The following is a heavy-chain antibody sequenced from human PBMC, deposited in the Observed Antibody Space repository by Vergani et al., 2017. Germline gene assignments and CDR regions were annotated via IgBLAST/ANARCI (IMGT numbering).Heavy chain of an antibody. Sequence: QVQLQESGPGLVKPPGTLSLTCAVSGGSISSSNWWSWVRQPPGKRLEWIGEIYHSGSTNYNPSLKSRVTISVDKSKNQFSLKLSSVTAADTAVYYCARVLLTGYYSPRAYGMDVWGQGTTVTVSS. D-gene: IGHD3-9*01. CDR1: GGSISSSNW. CDR2: IYHSGST. V-gene: IGHV4-4*03. J-gene: IGHJ6*02. CDR3: ARVLLTGYYSPRAYGMDV.